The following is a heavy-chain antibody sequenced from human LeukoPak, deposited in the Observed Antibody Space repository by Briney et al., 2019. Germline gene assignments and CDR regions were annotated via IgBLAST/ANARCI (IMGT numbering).Heavy chain of an antibody. V-gene: IGHV4-59*01. CDR3: ARAPYSSSWMYFDY. J-gene: IGHJ4*02. CDR2: IHYNGST. D-gene: IGHD6-13*01. Sequence: SETLSLTCTVSGGPISSYYWSWIRQPPGKGLEWIGYIHYNGSTNYNPSLQSRVTISVDTSKNQFSVKLSSVTAADTAVYYCARAPYSSSWMYFDYWGQGALVTVSS. CDR1: GGPISSYY.